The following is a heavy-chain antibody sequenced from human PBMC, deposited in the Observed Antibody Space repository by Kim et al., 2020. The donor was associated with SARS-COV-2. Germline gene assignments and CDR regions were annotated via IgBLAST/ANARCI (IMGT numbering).Heavy chain of an antibody. D-gene: IGHD1-26*01. V-gene: IGHV1-69*04. J-gene: IGHJ6*02. CDR3: AREASAARTPYGWERAYGMDV. CDR2: IIPILGIA. Sequence: SVKVSCKASGGTFSSYAISWVRQAPGQGLEWMGRIIPILGIANYAQKFQGRVTITADKSTSTAYMELSSLRSEDTAVYYCAREASAARTPYGWERAYGMDVWAKGPRSPSP. CDR1: GGTFSSYA.